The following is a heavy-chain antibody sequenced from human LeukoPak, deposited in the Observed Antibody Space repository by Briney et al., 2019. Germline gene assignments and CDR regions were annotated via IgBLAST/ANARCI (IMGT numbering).Heavy chain of an antibody. J-gene: IGHJ1*01. Sequence: SVKVSCKASGDTFSNYAISWVRQAPGQGLEWMGGIIPLFGTPNYAQKFQGRVTITADESTSTAYLELSSLRSEDTAVYYCARDSSEFRSLIPHWGQGTLVTVSS. CDR2: IIPLFGTP. V-gene: IGHV1-69*13. D-gene: IGHD2-21*01. CDR3: ARDSSEFRSLIPH. CDR1: GDTFSNYA.